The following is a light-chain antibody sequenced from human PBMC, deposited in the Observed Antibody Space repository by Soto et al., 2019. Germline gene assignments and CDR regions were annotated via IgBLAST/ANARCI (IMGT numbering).Light chain of an antibody. CDR2: NAL. Sequence: EIVLTQSPGTLSLSPGERATLSCRASQTVGMNYLAWFQQKPGQAPKLLIYNALVRATGIPDRFSGSGSGTDFPLTLSRLGPEDFAVYYCPQYAYAPLTFGPGTKLETK. J-gene: IGKJ2*01. CDR3: PQYAYAPLT. CDR1: QTVGMNY. V-gene: IGKV3-20*01.